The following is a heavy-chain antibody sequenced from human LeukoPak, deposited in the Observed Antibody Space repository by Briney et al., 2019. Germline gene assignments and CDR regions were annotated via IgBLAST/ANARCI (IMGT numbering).Heavy chain of an antibody. V-gene: IGHV3-7*05. CDR3: TRDSQGSGIYSVDY. D-gene: IGHD3-10*01. Sequence: GGSLRLSCAASEFTFSNYAMNWVRQAPGKGLEWVANIKRDGSKIYYVDSVKGRFTISRDNDKNSLYLQMNSLRAEDTAVYYCTRDSQGSGIYSVDYWGQGTLVTVSS. CDR1: EFTFSNYA. J-gene: IGHJ4*02. CDR2: IKRDGSKI.